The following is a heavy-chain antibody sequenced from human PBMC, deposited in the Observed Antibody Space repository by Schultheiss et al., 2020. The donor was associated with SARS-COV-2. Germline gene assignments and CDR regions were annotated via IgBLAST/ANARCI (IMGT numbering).Heavy chain of an antibody. CDR2: ISYDGSNK. CDR1: GFTFSSYA. J-gene: IGHJ3*02. D-gene: IGHD3-10*01. Sequence: GESLKISCAASGFTFSSYAMHWVRQAPGKGLEWVAVISYDGSNKYYADSVKGRFTISRDNSKNTLYLQMNSLRAEDTAVYYCARSNYYGSGSYENAFDIWGQGTMVTVSS. CDR3: ARSNYYGSGSYENAFDI. V-gene: IGHV3-30*07.